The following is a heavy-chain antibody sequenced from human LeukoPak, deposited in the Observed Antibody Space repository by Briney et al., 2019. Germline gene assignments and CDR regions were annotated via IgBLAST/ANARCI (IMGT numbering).Heavy chain of an antibody. Sequence: GGSLRLSCAASGFTFSSDWMRWVRQAPGKGLEWVANIKQDGSEKYYVDSVKGRFTISRDNAKNSLYLQMNSLRAEDTAVYYCARVGGYNYDYFDYWGQGTLVTVSS. CDR3: ARVGGYNYDYFDY. J-gene: IGHJ4*02. CDR2: IKQDGSEK. D-gene: IGHD5-24*01. V-gene: IGHV3-7*01. CDR1: GFTFSSDW.